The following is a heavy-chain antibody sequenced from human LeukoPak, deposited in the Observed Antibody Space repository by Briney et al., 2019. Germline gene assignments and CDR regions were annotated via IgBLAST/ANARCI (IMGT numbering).Heavy chain of an antibody. D-gene: IGHD6-13*01. Sequence: PSETLSLTCTVSGGSISSSSYYWGWIRQPPGKGLEWIGSIYYSGSTYYNPSLKSRVTISVDTSKNQFSLKLSSVTAADTAAYYCARDNEAGTGSWGQGTLVTVSS. CDR1: GGSISSSSYY. CDR2: IYYSGST. V-gene: IGHV4-39*07. CDR3: ARDNEAGTGS. J-gene: IGHJ4*02.